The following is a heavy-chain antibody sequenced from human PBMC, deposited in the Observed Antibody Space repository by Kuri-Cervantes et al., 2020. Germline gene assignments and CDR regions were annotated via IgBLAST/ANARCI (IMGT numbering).Heavy chain of an antibody. CDR3: ARGATRCSGGSCFILFY. J-gene: IGHJ4*02. CDR1: GFTFSSYA. CDR2: ISGSGGST. D-gene: IGHD2-15*01. Sequence: GGSLRLSCAASGFTFSSYAMSWVRQAPGKGLEWDSAISGSGGSTYYADSVKGRFTISRDNSKNTLYLQMNSLRAEDTAVYYCARGATRCSGGSCFILFYWGQGTLVTVSS. V-gene: IGHV3-23*01.